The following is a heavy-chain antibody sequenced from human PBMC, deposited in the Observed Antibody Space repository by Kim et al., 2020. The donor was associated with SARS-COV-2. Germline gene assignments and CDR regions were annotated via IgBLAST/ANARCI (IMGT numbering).Heavy chain of an antibody. CDR3: TRGFGYGDYRSYAMDV. V-gene: IGHV3-53*01. J-gene: IGHJ6*02. D-gene: IGHD4-17*01. Sequence: DPEKGRFTISRDNSKTTVYLQMNSLRAEDTALYYCTRGFGYGDYRSYAMDVWGQGTTVTVSS.